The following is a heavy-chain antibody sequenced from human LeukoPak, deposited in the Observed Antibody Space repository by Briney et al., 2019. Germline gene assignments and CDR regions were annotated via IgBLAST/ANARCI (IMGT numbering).Heavy chain of an antibody. V-gene: IGHV3-66*01. D-gene: IGHD1-26*01. CDR3: ARDFAWTYYGYFDN. CDR1: GFTVNTNY. Sequence: GGSLRLSCAASGFTVNTNYMTWVRQAPGKGLEWVSTIYTDGKTFYADSVKGRFTISRDNSKNTLFLQINSLRAEDTAVYYCARDFAWTYYGYFDNWGQGTLVTVSS. CDR2: IYTDGKT. J-gene: IGHJ4*02.